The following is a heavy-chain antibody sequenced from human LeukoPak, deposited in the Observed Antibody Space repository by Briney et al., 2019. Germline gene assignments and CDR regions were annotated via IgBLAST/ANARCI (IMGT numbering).Heavy chain of an antibody. CDR3: ARDAALYYMDV. D-gene: IGHD3-16*02. CDR2: INTDGTTT. J-gene: IGHJ6*03. Sequence: GGSLRLSCAASGFTFSSYAMHWVRQAPGKGLVWVSRINTDGTTTTYADSVKGRFTISRDNAKNTLYLQMNSLRAEDTAVYYCARDAALYYMDVWGKGTTVTVSS. CDR1: GFTFSSYA. V-gene: IGHV3-74*01.